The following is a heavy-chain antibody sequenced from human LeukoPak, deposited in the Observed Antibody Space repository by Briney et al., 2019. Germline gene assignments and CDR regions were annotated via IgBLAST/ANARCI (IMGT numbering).Heavy chain of an antibody. Sequence: GESLKISCKGSGYRFTDYWIAWVRQMPGKGLEWMGIVYPSNSETRYSPSFQGQVTISADKSISTGYLQWSNLKASDTAMYFCARHRYSGSDTQGFDYWGQGTLVTVSS. V-gene: IGHV5-51*01. D-gene: IGHD5-12*01. CDR3: ARHRYSGSDTQGFDY. CDR1: GYRFTDYW. CDR2: VYPSNSET. J-gene: IGHJ4*02.